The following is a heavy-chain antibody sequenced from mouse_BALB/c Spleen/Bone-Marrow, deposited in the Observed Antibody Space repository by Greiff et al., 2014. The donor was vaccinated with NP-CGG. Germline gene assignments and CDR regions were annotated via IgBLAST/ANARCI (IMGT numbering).Heavy chain of an antibody. CDR2: ISNGGGST. Sequence: EVKLMESGGGLVQPGGSLKLSCATSGFSFSDYYMYWIRQTPEKRLEWVAYISNGGGSTYYPDTVKGRFTIPRDNAKNTLYLQMSRLKSEDTAMYYCARLGDYSYFDYWGQGTTLTVSS. CDR3: ARLGDYSYFDY. V-gene: IGHV5-12*02. CDR1: GFSFSDYY. J-gene: IGHJ2*01. D-gene: IGHD1-1*01.